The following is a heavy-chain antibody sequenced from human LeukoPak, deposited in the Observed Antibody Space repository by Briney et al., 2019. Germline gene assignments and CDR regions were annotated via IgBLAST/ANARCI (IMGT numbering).Heavy chain of an antibody. J-gene: IGHJ4*01. D-gene: IGHD3-16*02. Sequence: ASLKLSCTASGYTITSYDISWMRQPPGQGLEWMGSISPYNGTTNYADRLHGRTIITTHTSTRTAYMELRRLRCAHTAVFYCAREQYDYVWGSYRPSFDYWG. CDR2: ISPYNGTT. CDR3: AREQYDYVWGSYRPSFDY. V-gene: IGHV1-18*04. CDR1: GYTITSYD.